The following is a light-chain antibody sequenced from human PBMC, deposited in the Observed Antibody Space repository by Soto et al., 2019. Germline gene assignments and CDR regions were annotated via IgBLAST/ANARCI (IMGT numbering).Light chain of an antibody. CDR1: NIGNKR. CDR2: YDS. CDR3: QVWDIMTDNYV. Sequence: SYELTQSPSVSVAPEKTATITCGGNNIGNKRVHWYRQKPGQAPVLLISYDSDRPSGIPERFSGSNSGNTATLTISWVEAGDEADYYCQVWDIMTDNYVFGSGTKLTVL. V-gene: IGLV3-21*04. J-gene: IGLJ1*01.